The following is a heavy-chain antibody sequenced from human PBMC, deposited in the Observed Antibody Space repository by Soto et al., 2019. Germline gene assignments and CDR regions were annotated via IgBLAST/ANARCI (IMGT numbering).Heavy chain of an antibody. CDR1: GFTFSSYA. CDR2: ISYDGSNK. CDR3: ASRSSSSWSRPHFDY. V-gene: IGHV3-30-3*01. J-gene: IGHJ4*02. D-gene: IGHD2-2*01. Sequence: GGSLRVSCAASGFTFSSYAMHWVRQAPGKGLEWVAVISYDGSNKYYADFVKGRFTISRDNSKNTLYLQMNSLRAEDTAVYYCASRSSSSWSRPHFDYWGQGTLVTVSS.